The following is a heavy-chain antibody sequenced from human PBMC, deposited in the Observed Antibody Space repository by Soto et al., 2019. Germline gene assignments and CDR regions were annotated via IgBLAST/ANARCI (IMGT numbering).Heavy chain of an antibody. J-gene: IGHJ6*02. CDR1: GGSVSSGSYY. V-gene: IGHV4-61*01. CDR3: ARSQPIAALYYYYGMDG. CDR2: IYYSGST. D-gene: IGHD6-6*01. Sequence: SETLSLTCTVSGGSVSSGSYYWSWIRQPPGKGLEWIGYIYYSGSTNYNPSLKSRVTISVDTSKNQFSLKLSSVTAADTAVYYCARSQPIAALYYYYGMDGWGQGTTVTVSS.